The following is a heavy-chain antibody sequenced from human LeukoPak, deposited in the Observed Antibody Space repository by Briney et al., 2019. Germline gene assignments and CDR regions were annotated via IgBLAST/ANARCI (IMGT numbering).Heavy chain of an antibody. CDR3: ARSDYYDY. CDR2: IKSDGSST. J-gene: IGHJ4*02. V-gene: IGHV3-74*01. Sequence: GGSLRLSCAVSGFTFGGYWMHWVRQAPGKGLVWVSRIKSDGSSTSCADFVKGRFTISRDNAKNTLDLQMNSLRVEDTAVYYCARSDYYDYWGQGTLVTVSS. CDR1: GFTFGGYW.